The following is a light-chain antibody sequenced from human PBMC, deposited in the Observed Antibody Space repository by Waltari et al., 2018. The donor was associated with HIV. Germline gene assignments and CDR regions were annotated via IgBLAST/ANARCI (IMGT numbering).Light chain of an antibody. V-gene: IGLV2-23*02. CDR2: DVS. CDR1: SRTVGGSNY. J-gene: IGLJ1*01. CDR3: CSYAGSSTFV. Sequence: QSALTQPASASGSPGQSITIPGTRPSRTVGGSNYASGYQQHPGKAPKLMIYDVSKRPSGVSNRFSGSKSGNTASLTISGLQAEDEADYYCCSYAGSSTFVFGTGTKVTVL.